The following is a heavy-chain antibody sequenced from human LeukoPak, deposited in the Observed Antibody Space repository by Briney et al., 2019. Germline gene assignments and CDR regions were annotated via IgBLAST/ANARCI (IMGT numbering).Heavy chain of an antibody. J-gene: IGHJ3*01. Sequence: PSETLSLTCTVSGGSISGTYYWSWIRRPPGKGLEWIGYIYYTGTTDSNPSLKSRVTISLDTSKNQFSLNLSSVTAADTAVYYCARRWVYDKRAFDAWGQGTMVTVSS. CDR2: IYYTGTT. CDR1: GGSISGTYY. D-gene: IGHD3-16*01. V-gene: IGHV4-59*08. CDR3: ARRWVYDKRAFDA.